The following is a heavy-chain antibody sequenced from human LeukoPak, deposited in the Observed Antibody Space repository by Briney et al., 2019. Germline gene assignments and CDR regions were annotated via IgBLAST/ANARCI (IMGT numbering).Heavy chain of an antibody. V-gene: IGHV4-30-4*08. J-gene: IGHJ6*02. CDR1: GGSISSGDYY. CDR2: INHSGST. Sequence: PSQTLSLTCTVSGGSISSGDYYWSWIRQPPGKGLEWIGEINHSGSTNYNPSLKSRVTISVDTSKNQFSLKLSSVTAADTAVYYCARARGRYCSSTSCYEAYYYYGMDVWGQGTTGTVSS. CDR3: ARARGRYCSSTSCYEAYYYYGMDV. D-gene: IGHD2-2*01.